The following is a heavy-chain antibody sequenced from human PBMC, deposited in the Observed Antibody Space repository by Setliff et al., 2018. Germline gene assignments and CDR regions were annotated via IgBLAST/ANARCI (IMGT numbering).Heavy chain of an antibody. D-gene: IGHD3-22*01. CDR1: GYSISSGYY. Sequence: PSETLSLTCAVSGYSISSGYYWGWIRQPPGRGLEWIGSIYYSGSTYYNPSLKSRVTISVDTSKNQFSLKLSSVTAADTAVYYCAKRDYYDSSGYLLPYMDVWGKGTTVTVSS. CDR3: AKRDYYDSSGYLLPYMDV. J-gene: IGHJ6*03. CDR2: IYYSGST. V-gene: IGHV4-38-2*01.